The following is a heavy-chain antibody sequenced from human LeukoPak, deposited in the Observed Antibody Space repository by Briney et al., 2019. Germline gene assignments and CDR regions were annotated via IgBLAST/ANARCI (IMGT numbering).Heavy chain of an antibody. CDR3: ARVSRGGITASWFDP. CDR2: IRSKAYGGTI. Sequence: PGGSLRLSCTASGFTFADYAMSWFRQAPGKGLEWVGFIRSKAYGGTIEYVPSVKGRFTISRDDSNSIAYLQMNSLKAEDTAIYYCARVSRGGITASWFDPWGQGTLVTVSS. J-gene: IGHJ5*02. V-gene: IGHV3-49*03. D-gene: IGHD6-13*01. CDR1: GFTFADYA.